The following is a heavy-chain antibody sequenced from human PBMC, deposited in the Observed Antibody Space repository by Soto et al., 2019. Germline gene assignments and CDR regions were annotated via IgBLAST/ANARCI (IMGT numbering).Heavy chain of an antibody. CDR2: IWYDGSNK. CDR1: GFTFSSYG. CDR3: ARGFIAVAGTGFDY. V-gene: IGHV3-33*01. D-gene: IGHD6-19*01. Sequence: PGGSLRLSCAASGFTFSSYGMHWVRQAPGKGLEWVAVIWYDGSNKYYADSVKGRFTISRGNSKNTLYLQMNSLRAEDTAVYYCARGFIAVAGTGFDYWGQGTLVTVSS. J-gene: IGHJ4*02.